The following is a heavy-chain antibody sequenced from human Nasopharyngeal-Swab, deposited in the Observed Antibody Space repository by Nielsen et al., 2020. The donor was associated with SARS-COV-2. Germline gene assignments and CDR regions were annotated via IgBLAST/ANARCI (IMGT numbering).Heavy chain of an antibody. D-gene: IGHD2-21*02. Sequence: GGSLRLSCAASGFAVSSKYMSWVRQAPGKGLEWVSVIYSGGSTYYADSVKGRFTISRDNSKNTLYLQMNSLRAEDTAVYYCARDYCGGDCYGDYWGQGTLVTVSS. CDR1: GFAVSSKY. V-gene: IGHV3-66*01. CDR3: ARDYCGGDCYGDY. J-gene: IGHJ4*02. CDR2: IYSGGST.